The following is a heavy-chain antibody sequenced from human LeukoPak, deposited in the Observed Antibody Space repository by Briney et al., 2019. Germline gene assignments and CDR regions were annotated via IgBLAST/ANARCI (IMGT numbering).Heavy chain of an antibody. CDR1: GFTFSSYW. D-gene: IGHD4-11*01. CDR2: IKQDGSEK. V-gene: IGHV3-7*03. CDR3: ARRLGDYYYYGMDV. J-gene: IGHJ6*04. Sequence: GGSLRLSCAASGFTFSSYWMSWVRQAPGKGLEWVANIKQDGSEKYYVDSVKGRFTISRDNAKNSLYLQMNSLRAEDTAVYYCARRLGDYYYYGMDVWSKGTTVTVSS.